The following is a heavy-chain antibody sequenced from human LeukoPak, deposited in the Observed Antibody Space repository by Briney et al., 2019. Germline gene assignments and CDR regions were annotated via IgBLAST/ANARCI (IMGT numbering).Heavy chain of an antibody. CDR3: ARLAAISGSDYPDD. Sequence: SETLSLTCTVSGVSISSYYWSWIRQPPGKGLEXXXXIFYSGNTIYNPSLKSRVTISVDTSKNHFSLRLRSVTAADTAVYYCARLAAISGSDYPDDWGQGTLVTVSS. D-gene: IGHD1-26*01. J-gene: IGHJ4*02. CDR2: IFYSGNT. CDR1: GVSISSYY. V-gene: IGHV4-59*08.